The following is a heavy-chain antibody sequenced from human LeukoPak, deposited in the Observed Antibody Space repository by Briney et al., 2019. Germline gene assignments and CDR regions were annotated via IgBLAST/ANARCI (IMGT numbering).Heavy chain of an antibody. D-gene: IGHD3-22*01. CDR2: IKQDGSEK. CDR1: GFTFSSYW. J-gene: IGHJ4*02. V-gene: IGHV3-7*01. CDR3: AKGLPWFLRQYYFDY. Sequence: PGGSLRLSCAASGFTFSSYWMSWVRQAPGKGLEWVANIKQDGSEKYYVDSVKGRFTISRDNAKNSLYLQMNSLRAEDTAVYYCAKGLPWFLRQYYFDYWGQGTLVTVSS.